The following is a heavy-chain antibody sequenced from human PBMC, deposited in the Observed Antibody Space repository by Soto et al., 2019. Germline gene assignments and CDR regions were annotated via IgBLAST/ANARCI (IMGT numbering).Heavy chain of an antibody. J-gene: IGHJ3*02. CDR2: IYYSGST. CDR1: GGSISSSSYY. D-gene: IGHD6-19*01. Sequence: QLQLQESGPGLVKPSETLSLTCTVSGGSISSSSYYWGWIRQPPGKGLEWIGSIYYSGSTYYNPSLKSRVTISVDTSKNQFSLKLSSVTAADTAVYYCARRDSSGEDAFDIWGQGTMVTVSS. V-gene: IGHV4-39*01. CDR3: ARRDSSGEDAFDI.